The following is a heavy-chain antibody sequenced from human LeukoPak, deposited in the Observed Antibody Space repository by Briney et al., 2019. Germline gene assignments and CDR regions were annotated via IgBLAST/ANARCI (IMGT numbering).Heavy chain of an antibody. CDR2: IIPILGIA. D-gene: IGHD2-2*01. J-gene: IGHJ6*02. CDR3: ARARVSVVVPAANPPYYGMDV. Sequence: GASVKVSCKASGGTFSSYAISWVRQAPGQGLEWMGRIIPILGIANYAQKFQGRVTITADKSTSTDYMELSSLRSEDTAVYYCARARVSVVVPAANPPYYGMDVWGQGTTVTVSS. CDR1: GGTFSSYA. V-gene: IGHV1-69*04.